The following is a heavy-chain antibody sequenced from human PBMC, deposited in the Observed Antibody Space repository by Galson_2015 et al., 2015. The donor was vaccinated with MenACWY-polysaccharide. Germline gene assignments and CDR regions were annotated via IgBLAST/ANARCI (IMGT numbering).Heavy chain of an antibody. D-gene: IGHD1-26*01. J-gene: IGHJ4*02. CDR1: GFTFSSSA. V-gene: IGHV3-23*01. CDR2: ISGSGDTT. CDR3: AKDAHYSGSYSDF. Sequence: SLRLSCAASGFTFSSSAMNWVRQAPGKGLEWVSDISGSGDTTNYADSVKGRFIIFRDNFKNTLSPQMNSLRAEDTAVYYCAKDAHYSGSYSDFWGQGTLVTVSS.